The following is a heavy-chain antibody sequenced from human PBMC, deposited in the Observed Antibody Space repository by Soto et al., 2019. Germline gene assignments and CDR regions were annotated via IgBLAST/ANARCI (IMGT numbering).Heavy chain of an antibody. D-gene: IGHD6-19*01. CDR1: GFTFSSYG. J-gene: IGHJ4*02. CDR2: ISYDGSNK. V-gene: IGHV3-30*18. Sequence: GGSLRLSCAASGFTFSSYGMHWVRQAPGKGLEWVAVISYDGSNKYYADSVKGRFTISRDNSKNTLYLQMNSLRAEDTAVYYCAKDDKVGAGRYSSGWYGALFDYWGQGTLVTVSS. CDR3: AKDDKVGAGRYSSGWYGALFDY.